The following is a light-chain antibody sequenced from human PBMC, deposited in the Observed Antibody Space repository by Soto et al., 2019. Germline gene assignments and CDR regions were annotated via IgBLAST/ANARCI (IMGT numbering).Light chain of an antibody. CDR1: QNIHNW. CDR3: QHYNNYPPT. Sequence: DILMTQSPFTLSASLGDRVTISCRASQNIHNWLAWYQQKPGKAPSLLIYDASTLHNGVPSRFSGSGSGTEFTLTISSLQPDDLATYYCQHYNNYPPTFGGGTKVEIK. J-gene: IGKJ4*01. V-gene: IGKV1-5*03. CDR2: DAS.